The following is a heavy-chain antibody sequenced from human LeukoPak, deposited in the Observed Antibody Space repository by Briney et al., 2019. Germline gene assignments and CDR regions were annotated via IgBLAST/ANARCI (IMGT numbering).Heavy chain of an antibody. CDR1: GFTFSSYA. D-gene: IGHD6-19*01. Sequence: GGSLRLSCAASGFTFSSYAMHWVRQAPCKGLEWVAVISYDGSNKYYADSVKGRFTISRDNSKNTLYLQMNSLRAEDTAVYYCAREDVSSGWYRGVYWGQGTLVTVSS. CDR2: ISYDGSNK. V-gene: IGHV3-30-3*01. J-gene: IGHJ4*02. CDR3: AREDVSSGWYRGVY.